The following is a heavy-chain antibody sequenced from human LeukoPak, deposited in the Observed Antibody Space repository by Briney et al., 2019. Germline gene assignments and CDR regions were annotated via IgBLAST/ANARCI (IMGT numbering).Heavy chain of an antibody. D-gene: IGHD6-13*01. CDR3: ARRSPATGTENFDY. CDR2: LYPGDSDT. Sequence: KHGESLKISCKVSGYTFTSYWIGWVRQMPGKGLEWMGILYPGDSDTRYSPSFQGQVTMSADKSISTAYLQWSSLKASDTAMYYCARRSPATGTENFDYWGQGTLVTVSS. J-gene: IGHJ4*02. CDR1: GYTFTSYW. V-gene: IGHV5-51*01.